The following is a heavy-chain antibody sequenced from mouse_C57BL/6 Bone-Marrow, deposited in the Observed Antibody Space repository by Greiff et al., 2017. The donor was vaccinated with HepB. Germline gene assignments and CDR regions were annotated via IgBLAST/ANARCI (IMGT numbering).Heavy chain of an antibody. V-gene: IGHV1-59*01. J-gene: IGHJ2*01. CDR2: IDPSDSYT. Sequence: QVQLQQPGAELVRPGTSVKLSCKASGYTFTSYWMHWVKQRPGQGLEWIGVIDPSDSYTNYNQKFKGKATLTVDTSSSTAYMQLSSLTSEDSAVYYSARGYGSSYGCYFDYWGQGTTLTVSS. CDR3: ARGYGSSYGCYFDY. D-gene: IGHD1-1*01. CDR1: GYTFTSYW.